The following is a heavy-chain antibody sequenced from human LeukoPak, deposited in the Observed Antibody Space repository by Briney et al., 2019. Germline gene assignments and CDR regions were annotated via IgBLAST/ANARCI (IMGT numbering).Heavy chain of an antibody. CDR1: GGSISSHY. V-gene: IGHV4-59*11. D-gene: IGHD3-3*01. CDR2: IYYSGST. J-gene: IGHJ4*02. Sequence: SETLSLTCTVSGGSISSHYWSWIRQPPGKGLEWIGYIYYSGSTNYNPSFKSRVTISVDTSKNQFSLKLSSVTAADTAVYYCARETYYDFWSGYYFFDYWGQGTLVTVSS. CDR3: ARETYYDFWSGYYFFDY.